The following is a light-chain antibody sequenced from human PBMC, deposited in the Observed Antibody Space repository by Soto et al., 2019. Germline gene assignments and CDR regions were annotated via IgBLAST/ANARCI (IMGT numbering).Light chain of an antibody. CDR3: QTWGTGIQV. Sequence: QPVLTQSPSASASLGASVKLTCTLTSGHSSYAIAWHQQQPEKGPRYLMNLNGDGSHSKGDGIPDRFSGSSSGAERYLTISSLQSEDDADYYCQTWGTGIQVFGGGTKVTVL. V-gene: IGLV4-69*01. CDR1: SGHSSYA. CDR2: LNGDGSH. J-gene: IGLJ3*02.